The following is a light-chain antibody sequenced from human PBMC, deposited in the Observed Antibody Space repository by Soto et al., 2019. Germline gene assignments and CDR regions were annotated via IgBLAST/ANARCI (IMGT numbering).Light chain of an antibody. Sequence: EIVLTQSPGTLTLSPGDGATLSCRASQTVGKNSLAWYQQRPGQAPRLLIHGASSRATGIPDRFSGSGSGTEFTLTIGRLEPEDFAVYYCQQYDISPRTFGQGAKVDIK. V-gene: IGKV3-20*01. CDR2: GAS. CDR3: QQYDISPRT. CDR1: QTVGKNS. J-gene: IGKJ1*01.